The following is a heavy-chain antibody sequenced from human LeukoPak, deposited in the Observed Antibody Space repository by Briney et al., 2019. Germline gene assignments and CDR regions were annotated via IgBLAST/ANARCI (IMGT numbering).Heavy chain of an antibody. D-gene: IGHD6-13*01. CDR2: IYYSGST. J-gene: IGHJ4*02. Sequence: PSETLSLTCTVSGGSISSSSYYWGWIRQPPGKGLEWIGSIYYSGSTYYNPSLKSRVTISVDTSKNQFSLKLSSVTAADTAVYYCAGHGPLGAAGPFDYWGQGTLVTVSS. CDR1: GGSISSSSYY. CDR3: AGHGPLGAAGPFDY. V-gene: IGHV4-39*01.